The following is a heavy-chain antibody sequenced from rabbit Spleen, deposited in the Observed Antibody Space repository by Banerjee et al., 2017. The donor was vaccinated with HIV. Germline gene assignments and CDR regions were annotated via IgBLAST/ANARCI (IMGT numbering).Heavy chain of an antibody. D-gene: IGHD1-1*01. V-gene: IGHV1S45*01. CDR2: INTITGKT. J-gene: IGHJ4*01. CDR1: GFSFTDKDV. Sequence: QEQLEESGGGLVKPGGSLTLTCTASGFSFTDKDVMCWVRQAPGKGLEWIGCINTITGKTVYATWAKGRFTISRASSTTVFLQMTSLTAADTATYFCARDLVAVIGWNFNLWGPGTLVTVS. CDR3: ARDLVAVIGWNFNL.